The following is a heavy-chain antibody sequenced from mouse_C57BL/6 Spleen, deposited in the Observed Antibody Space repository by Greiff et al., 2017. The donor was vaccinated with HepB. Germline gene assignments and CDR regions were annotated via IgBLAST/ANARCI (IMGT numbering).Heavy chain of an antibody. D-gene: IGHD1-1*01. CDR2: IYPRSGNT. CDR3: VYYYGTWYFDV. Sequence: QVQLQQSGAELARPGASVKLSCKASGYTFASYGISWVKQRTGQGLEWIGEIYPRSGNTYYNEKFKGKATLTADKSSSTAYMELRSLTSEDSAVYFCVYYYGTWYFDVWGTGTTVTVSS. J-gene: IGHJ1*03. CDR1: GYTFASYG. V-gene: IGHV1-81*01.